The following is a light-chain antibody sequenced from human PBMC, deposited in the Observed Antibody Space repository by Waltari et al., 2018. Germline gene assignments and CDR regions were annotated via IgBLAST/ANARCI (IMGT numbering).Light chain of an antibody. J-gene: IGLJ2*01. V-gene: IGLV2-23*02. CDR2: DVS. Sequence: QSALTQPASVSGSPGQSITISCVGTSNDVGGYNFVSWYQQHPGKVPKLMIYDVSKRPSGISYRFSGSKSGNTASLTISGLQAEDEADYYCCSYVGGGTLVFGGGTSVTVL. CDR3: CSYVGGGTLV. CDR1: SNDVGGYNF.